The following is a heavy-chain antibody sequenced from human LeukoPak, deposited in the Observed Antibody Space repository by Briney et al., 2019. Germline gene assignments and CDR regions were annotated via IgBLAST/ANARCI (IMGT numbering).Heavy chain of an antibody. CDR3: AREAKYYDFWSGYYTGTRGLFDY. V-gene: IGHV4-59*01. CDR1: GGSISSYY. J-gene: IGHJ4*02. Sequence: PSETLSLTCTVSGGSISSYYWSWIRQPPGKGLEWIGYIYYSGSTNYNPSLKSRVTISVDTSKNQFSLKLSSVTAADTAVYYCAREAKYYDFWSGYYTGTRGLFDYWGQGTLVTVSS. CDR2: IYYSGST. D-gene: IGHD3-3*01.